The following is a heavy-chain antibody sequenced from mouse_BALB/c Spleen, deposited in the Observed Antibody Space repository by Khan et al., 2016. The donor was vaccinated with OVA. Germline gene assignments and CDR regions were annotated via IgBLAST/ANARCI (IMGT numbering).Heavy chain of an antibody. J-gene: IGHJ2*01. CDR2: INPTSGYT. CDR3: ARDRIDY. Sequence: VQLQQSGAEPAKPGASVKMSCKASGYTFTTYWMHWVKQRPGQGLEWIGYINPTSGYTDSNQKFKDKATLTADKSSSTAYMQLSSLTSDDSAVYYGARDRIDYWGQGTTLTGSS. CDR1: GYTFTTYW. V-gene: IGHV1-7*01.